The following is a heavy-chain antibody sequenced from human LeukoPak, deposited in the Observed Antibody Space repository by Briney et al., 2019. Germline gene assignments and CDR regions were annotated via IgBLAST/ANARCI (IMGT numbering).Heavy chain of an antibody. V-gene: IGHV4-61*02. CDR1: GGSISSGSYY. CDR3: ARVTSDWFDP. J-gene: IGHJ5*02. Sequence: PSETLSLTCTVSGGSISSGSYYWSWIRQPAGKGLEWIGRIYTSGSTKCNPSLKSRVTMSVDTSKNQFSLKLSSVTAADTAVYYCARVTSDWFDPWGQGTLVTVSS. D-gene: IGHD2-2*01. CDR2: IYTSGST.